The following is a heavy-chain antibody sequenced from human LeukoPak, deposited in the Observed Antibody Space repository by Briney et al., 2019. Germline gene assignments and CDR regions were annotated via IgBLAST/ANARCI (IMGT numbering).Heavy chain of an antibody. Sequence: YPSETLSLTCTVSDDSISDYYRGWVRQPPGKGLEWIGYFHNSGTSTYNPSLKSRVTISADTSKNQFSLKLNSLTTADTAVYYCTRGAGWLIDYWGQGILVTVSS. CDR3: TRGAGWLIDY. CDR1: DDSISDYY. D-gene: IGHD3-16*01. CDR2: FHNSGTS. V-gene: IGHV4-59*01. J-gene: IGHJ4*02.